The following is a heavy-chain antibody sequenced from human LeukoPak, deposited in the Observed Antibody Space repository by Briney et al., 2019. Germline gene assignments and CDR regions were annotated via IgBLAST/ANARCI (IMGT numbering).Heavy chain of an antibody. Sequence: GGSLRLSCAASGFTFSSYSMNWVRQAPGKGLEWVSSISSSSSYIYYADSVKGRFTISRDNAKNSLYLQMNSLRAEDTAVYYCARYYGDYTAYYFDYWGQGTLVTVSP. J-gene: IGHJ4*02. CDR3: ARYYGDYTAYYFDY. CDR1: GFTFSSYS. D-gene: IGHD4-17*01. V-gene: IGHV3-21*01. CDR2: ISSSSSYI.